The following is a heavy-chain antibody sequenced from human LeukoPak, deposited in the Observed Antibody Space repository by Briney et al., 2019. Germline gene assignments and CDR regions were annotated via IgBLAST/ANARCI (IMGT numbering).Heavy chain of an antibody. CDR3: ARDPGTWIAARPGWLDP. CDR2: INPNSGGT. D-gene: IGHD6-6*01. Sequence: ASVKVSCKASGYTFTGYYMHWVRQAPGQGLEWMGWINPNSGGTNYAQKFQGRVTMTRDTSISTAYMELSSLRSEDTAVYYCARDPGTWIAARPGWLDPWGQGTLVTVSS. V-gene: IGHV1-2*02. J-gene: IGHJ5*02. CDR1: GYTFTGYY.